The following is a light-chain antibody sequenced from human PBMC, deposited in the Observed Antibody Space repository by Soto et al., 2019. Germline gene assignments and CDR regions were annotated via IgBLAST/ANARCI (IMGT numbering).Light chain of an antibody. CDR2: GPS. V-gene: IGKV3-20*01. CDR3: QQYGNSPLT. CDR1: ESVLRN. J-gene: IGKJ4*01. Sequence: EIMLTQSPSTLSLSAGERATLSCGASESVLRNLAWYQQKPGQAPRRLIYGPSSRATGIPDRFSASGSGTDFPLTISRLDPEDFAVYYCQQYGNSPLTFGGGTKVDI.